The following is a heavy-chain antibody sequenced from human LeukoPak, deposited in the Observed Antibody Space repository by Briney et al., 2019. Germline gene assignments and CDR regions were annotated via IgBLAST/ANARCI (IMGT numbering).Heavy chain of an antibody. Sequence: GGSLRLSCAAFGFTFSSYGMHWVRQAPGKGLEWVAVISYDGSNKYYADSVKGRFTISRDNSKNTLYLQMNSLRAEDTAVYYCAKDFDYWGQGTLVTVSS. CDR1: GFTFSSYG. V-gene: IGHV3-30*18. CDR3: AKDFDY. CDR2: ISYDGSNK. J-gene: IGHJ4*02.